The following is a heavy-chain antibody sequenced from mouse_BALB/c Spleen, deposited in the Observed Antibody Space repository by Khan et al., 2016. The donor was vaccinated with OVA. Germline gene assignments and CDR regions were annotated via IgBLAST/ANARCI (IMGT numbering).Heavy chain of an antibody. Sequence: EVQLLETGGGLVQPGGSRGLSCEGSGFTFSGFWMSWVRQTPGQTLEWIGDINSDGSAINYAPSIKDRFTILRDNDKSTLYLQMSNVRSEDTATYVCMVYDGYYWYFDVWGAESTVTVSS. CDR1: GFTFSGFW. CDR3: MVYDGYYWYFDV. CDR2: INSDGSAI. D-gene: IGHD2-3*01. V-gene: IGHV11-2*02. J-gene: IGHJ1*01.